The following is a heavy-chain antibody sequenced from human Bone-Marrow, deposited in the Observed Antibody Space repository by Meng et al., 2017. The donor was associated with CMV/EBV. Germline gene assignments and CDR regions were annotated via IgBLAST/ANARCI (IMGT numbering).Heavy chain of an antibody. CDR2: ISWNSGSI. CDR1: GFTFDDYA. V-gene: IGHV3-9*01. J-gene: IGHJ3*02. D-gene: IGHD6-6*01. Sequence: SLKISCAASGFTFDDYAMHWVRQAPGKGLEWVSGISWNSGSIGYADSVKGRFTISRDNAKNSLYLQMNSLRAEDTALYYCAKGLSSIAARPAFDIWGQGTMVTV. CDR3: AKGLSSIAARPAFDI.